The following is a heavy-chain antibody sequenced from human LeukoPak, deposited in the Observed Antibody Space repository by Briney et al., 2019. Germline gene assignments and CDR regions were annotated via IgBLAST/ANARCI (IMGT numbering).Heavy chain of an antibody. CDR2: IYYSGST. V-gene: IGHV4-59*01. CDR3: ARDIRRSHGFDY. CDR1: GGSISSYY. Sequence: SETLSLTCTVSGGSISSYYWSWIRQPPGKGLEWIGYIYYSGSTNYNPSLKSRVTISVDTSKNQFSLKLSSVTAADTAVYYCARDIRRSHGFDYWGQGTLVTVSS. J-gene: IGHJ4*02.